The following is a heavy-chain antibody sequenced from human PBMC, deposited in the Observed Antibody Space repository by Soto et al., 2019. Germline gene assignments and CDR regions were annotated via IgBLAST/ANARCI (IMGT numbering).Heavy chain of an antibody. CDR3: AREQRYYDSNVDAFDI. D-gene: IGHD3-3*01. Sequence: GGSLRLSCAASGFTVSSNYMSWVRQAPGKGLEWVSVIYSGGSTYYADSVKGRFTISRDNSKNTLYLQMNSLRAEDTAVYYCAREQRYYDSNVDAFDIWGQGTIVTVSS. J-gene: IGHJ3*02. CDR2: IYSGGST. CDR1: GFTVSSNY. V-gene: IGHV3-66*01.